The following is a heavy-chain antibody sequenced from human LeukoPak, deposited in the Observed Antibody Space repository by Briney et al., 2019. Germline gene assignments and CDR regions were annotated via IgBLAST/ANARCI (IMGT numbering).Heavy chain of an antibody. CDR2: ISAYNGNT. CDR1: GYTFTSYG. Sequence: GAPVKVSCKASGYTFTSYGISWVRQAPGQGLEWMGWISAYNGNTNYAQKLQGRVTMTTDTSTSTAYMELRSLRSDDTAVYYCAREGRLKYYDFWSGYSVLGSAGEIDYWGQGTLVTVSS. J-gene: IGHJ4*02. D-gene: IGHD3-3*01. CDR3: AREGRLKYYDFWSGYSVLGSAGEIDY. V-gene: IGHV1-18*01.